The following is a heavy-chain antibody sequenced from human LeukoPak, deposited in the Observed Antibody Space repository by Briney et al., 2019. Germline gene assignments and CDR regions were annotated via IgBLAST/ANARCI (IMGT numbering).Heavy chain of an antibody. D-gene: IGHD3-3*01. Sequence: SETLSLTCTVSGGSTRSSSYYWGWIRQPPGKDLEWIGSNSYSGTTYYNPSLESRVTISVDTSKNQFSLKLSSVTAADTAVYYCARGITIFGVVHPNYFDYWGQGTLVTVSS. CDR1: GGSTRSSSYY. CDR2: NSYSGTT. CDR3: ARGITIFGVVHPNYFDY. J-gene: IGHJ4*02. V-gene: IGHV4-39*07.